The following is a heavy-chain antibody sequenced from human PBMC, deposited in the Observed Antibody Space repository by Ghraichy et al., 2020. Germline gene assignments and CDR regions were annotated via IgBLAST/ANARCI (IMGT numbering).Heavy chain of an antibody. V-gene: IGHV3-23*01. CDR3: AKPDTSYHGLGTYFPFAY. CDR2: ISGSGATT. J-gene: IGHJ4*02. D-gene: IGHD3-10*01. Sequence: GGSLRLSCAASGFTFSSDAMNWVRQAPGKRLEWFSFISGSGATTHYSDSVKGRFTISRDNFKNTLYLQMSGLRADDMAVYYCAKPDTSYHGLGTYFPFAYWGQGTLVTVSS. CDR1: GFTFSSDA.